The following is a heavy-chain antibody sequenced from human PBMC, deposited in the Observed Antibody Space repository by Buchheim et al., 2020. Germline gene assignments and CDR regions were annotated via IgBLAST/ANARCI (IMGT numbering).Heavy chain of an antibody. J-gene: IGHJ4*02. CDR1: GFTFSSYA. Sequence: EVQLLESGGGLVQPGGSLRLSCAASGFTFSSYAMSWVRQAPGKGLEWVSAISGSGGSTYYADSVKGRFAISRDNSKNTLYLQMNSLRAEDTAVYYCAKDVGGWSSGYLYYFDYWGQGTL. V-gene: IGHV3-23*01. D-gene: IGHD3-22*01. CDR3: AKDVGGWSSGYLYYFDY. CDR2: ISGSGGST.